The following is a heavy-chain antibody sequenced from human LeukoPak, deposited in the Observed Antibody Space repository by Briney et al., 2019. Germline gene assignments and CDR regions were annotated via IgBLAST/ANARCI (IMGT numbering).Heavy chain of an antibody. V-gene: IGHV4-34*01. Sequence: PSETLSLTCAVSGGSFIGYHWNWIRQPPGKGLEWIGEINHRGNPNYNPSLMSRVTISIDTSKNQFSLKLRSLTAADTAVYYCARDPTTVVTTPYYFDDWGQGTLVIVSS. D-gene: IGHD4-23*01. CDR2: INHRGNP. CDR1: GGSFIGYH. J-gene: IGHJ4*02. CDR3: ARDPTTVVTTPYYFDD.